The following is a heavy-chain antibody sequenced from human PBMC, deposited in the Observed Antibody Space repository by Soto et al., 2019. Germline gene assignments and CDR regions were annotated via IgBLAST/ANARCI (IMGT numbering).Heavy chain of an antibody. CDR3: ARGVKYGAYSRWFDP. D-gene: IGHD4-17*01. CDR2: MNPNSGNT. CDR1: GYTFTSYD. Sequence: ASVKVSCKASGYTFTSYDINWVRQATGQGLEYLGWMNPNSGNTAYVQKFQGRVTMTWDTSIATAYMELSSLRSEDTAVYFCARGVKYGAYSRWFDPWGQGTLVTVSS. J-gene: IGHJ5*02. V-gene: IGHV1-8*01.